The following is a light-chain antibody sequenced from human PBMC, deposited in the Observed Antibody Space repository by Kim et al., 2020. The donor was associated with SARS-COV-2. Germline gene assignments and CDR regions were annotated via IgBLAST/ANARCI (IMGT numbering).Light chain of an antibody. Sequence: ASVGDRVTITCQASHDISNYLNWYQQKPGKAPKLVIYDTSNLETGVPSRFSRSGSGTDFTFTISSLQPENIATYYCQQFDTLPLTFGGGTKVDIK. J-gene: IGKJ4*01. CDR2: DTS. CDR3: QQFDTLPLT. V-gene: IGKV1-33*01. CDR1: HDISNY.